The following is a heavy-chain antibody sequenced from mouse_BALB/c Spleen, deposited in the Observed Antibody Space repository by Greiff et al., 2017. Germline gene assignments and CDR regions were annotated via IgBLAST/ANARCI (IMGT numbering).Heavy chain of an antibody. D-gene: IGHD1-1*01. CDR3: ARSGYYYGSSPAWFAY. CDR1: GFTFSSFG. J-gene: IGHJ3*01. Sequence: DVQLVESGGGLVQPGGSRKLSCAASGFTFSSFGMHWVRQAPEKGLEWVAYISSGSSTIYYADTVKGRFTISRDNPKNTLFLQMTSLRSEDTAMYYCARSGYYYGSSPAWFAYWGQGTLVTVSA. CDR2: ISSGSSTI. V-gene: IGHV5-17*02.